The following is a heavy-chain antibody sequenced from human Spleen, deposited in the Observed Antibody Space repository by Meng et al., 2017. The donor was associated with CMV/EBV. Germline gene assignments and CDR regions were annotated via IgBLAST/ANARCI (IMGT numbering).Heavy chain of an antibody. CDR1: GGSFSGYY. Sequence: SETLSLTCAVYGGSFSGYYWSWIRQPPGKGLEWIGEINHSGSTNYNPSLKSRVTISVDTSKNQFSLKMSSVTAADTAVYYCAGGGSAGEGIAALFYYYYGMDVWGQGTTVTVSS. D-gene: IGHD6-6*01. CDR3: AGGGSAGEGIAALFYYYYGMDV. CDR2: INHSGST. V-gene: IGHV4-34*01. J-gene: IGHJ6*02.